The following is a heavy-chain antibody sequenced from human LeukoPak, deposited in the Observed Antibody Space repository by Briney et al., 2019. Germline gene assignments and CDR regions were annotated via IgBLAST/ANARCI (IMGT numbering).Heavy chain of an antibody. CDR3: ASRFTARQLVPADYYHMDV. CDR2: IIPISGTT. D-gene: IGHD6-13*01. J-gene: IGHJ6*03. CDR1: GVSFRDYT. V-gene: IGHV1-69*05. Sequence: ASVKVSCKASGVSFRDYTINWGRQAPGQGLEWMGAIIPISGTTNYAQRLQGRVTLTMDDSATTAFMEMSSLRSEDTAVYYCASRFTARQLVPADYYHMDVWGKGTTVFVSS.